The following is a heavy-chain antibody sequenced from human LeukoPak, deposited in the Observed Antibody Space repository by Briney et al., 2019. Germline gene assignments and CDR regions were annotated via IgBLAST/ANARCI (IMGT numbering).Heavy chain of an antibody. V-gene: IGHV4-34*01. CDR3: ARGDGYCSGGSCPFYFDY. J-gene: IGHJ4*02. Sequence: SETLSLTCAVYGGSFSGYYWNWIRQSPGKGLEWIWEINHSGTTNYNPSLKSRVSISVDTSKNQFSLKLSSVTAADTAVYYCARGDGYCSGGSCPFYFDYWGQGTLVTVSS. CDR1: GGSFSGYY. CDR2: INHSGTT. D-gene: IGHD2-15*01.